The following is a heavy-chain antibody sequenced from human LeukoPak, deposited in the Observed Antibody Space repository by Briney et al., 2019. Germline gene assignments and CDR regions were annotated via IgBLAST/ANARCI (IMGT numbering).Heavy chain of an antibody. CDR1: GGSISSYY. CDR3: ARGIAARHDY. D-gene: IGHD6-6*01. Sequence: SETLSLTCTVSGGSISSYYWSWIRQPPGKGLEWIGYIYYSGSTNYNPSLKSRVTISVDTSKNQFSLKLSSVTAADTDVYYCARGIAARHDYWGQGTLVTVSS. CDR2: IYYSGST. V-gene: IGHV4-59*01. J-gene: IGHJ4*02.